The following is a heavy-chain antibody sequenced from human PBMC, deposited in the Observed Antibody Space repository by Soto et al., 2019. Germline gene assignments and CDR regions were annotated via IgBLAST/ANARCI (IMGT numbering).Heavy chain of an antibody. CDR1: GFTFSSYA. V-gene: IGHV3-23*01. D-gene: IGHD6-19*01. Sequence: PGGSLRLSCAASGFTFSSYAMSWVRLPPGKGLERVSAISGSGAGTYYTDSVKGRFTISRDNSKNTLYLQMNSLRAEDTAVYYCAKEANSGWSWGQGTLVTVS. CDR3: AKEANSGWS. J-gene: IGHJ4*02. CDR2: ISGSGAGT.